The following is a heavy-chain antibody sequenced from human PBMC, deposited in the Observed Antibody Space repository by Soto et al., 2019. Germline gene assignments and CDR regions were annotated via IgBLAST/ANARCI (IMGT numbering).Heavy chain of an antibody. D-gene: IGHD3-10*01. Sequence: QVQLVQSGAEVKKPGSSVKVSCKASGGTFSSYAISWVRQAPGQGLEWMGGIIPIFGTANYAQKFQGRVTITAEESTSTAYMELSSLRSEDTAVYYCARDHVGGFWFGIYGMDVWGQGTTVTVSS. CDR1: GGTFSSYA. J-gene: IGHJ6*02. CDR2: IIPIFGTA. V-gene: IGHV1-69*01. CDR3: ARDHVGGFWFGIYGMDV.